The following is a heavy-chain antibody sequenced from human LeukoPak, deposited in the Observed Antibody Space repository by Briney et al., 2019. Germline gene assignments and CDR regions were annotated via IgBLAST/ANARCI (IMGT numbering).Heavy chain of an antibody. J-gene: IGHJ4*02. CDR3: ASRGVTGGYFDY. Sequence: SETQSLTCTVSGGSISSYYWSWIRQPAGKGLEWIGRIYTSGSTNYNPSLKSRVTMSVDTSKNQFSLKLSSVTAADTAVYYCASRGVTGGYFDYWGQGTLVTVSS. V-gene: IGHV4-4*07. D-gene: IGHD2-21*02. CDR1: GGSISSYY. CDR2: IYTSGST.